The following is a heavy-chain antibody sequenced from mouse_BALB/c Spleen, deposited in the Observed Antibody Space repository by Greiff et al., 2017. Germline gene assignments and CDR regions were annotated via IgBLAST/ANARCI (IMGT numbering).Heavy chain of an antibody. CDR3: ARGYYGSSWYFDV. D-gene: IGHD1-1*01. CDR2: INPGSGGT. V-gene: IGHV1-54*01. J-gene: IGHJ1*01. Sequence: VKLMESGAELVRPGTSVKVSCKASGYAFTNYLIEWVKQRPGQGLEWIGVINPGSGGTNYNEKFKGKATLTADKSSSTAYMQLSSLTSDDSAVYFCARGYYGSSWYFDVWGAGTTVTVSS. CDR1: GYAFTNYL.